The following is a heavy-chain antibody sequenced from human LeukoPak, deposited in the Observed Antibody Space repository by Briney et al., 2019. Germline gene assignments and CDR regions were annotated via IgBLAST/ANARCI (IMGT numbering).Heavy chain of an antibody. V-gene: IGHV1-3*03. Sequence: GASVKVSCKASGYTFTSYGISWVRQAPGQRLEWMGWINAGNGNTKYSQEFQGRVTITRDTSASTAYMELSSLRSEDMAVYYCARGEWFGELDVWGKGTTVTVSS. CDR2: INAGNGNT. CDR1: GYTFTSYG. CDR3: ARGEWFGELDV. D-gene: IGHD3-10*01. J-gene: IGHJ6*04.